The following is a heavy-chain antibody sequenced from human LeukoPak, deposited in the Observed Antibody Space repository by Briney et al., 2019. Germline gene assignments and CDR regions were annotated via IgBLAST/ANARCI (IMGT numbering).Heavy chain of an antibody. CDR1: GITFSSYA. J-gene: IGHJ4*02. D-gene: IGHD1-1*01. CDR3: ATDWRIDF. CDR2: ISGSGGSI. Sequence: PGGSLRLSCAASGITFSSYAMTWVRQAPGKGLEWVSSISGSGGSIYYADSVKGRFTISRDNSKNTLYLRMNSLRAEDTAVYYCATDWRIDFWGQGTLVTVSS. V-gene: IGHV3-23*01.